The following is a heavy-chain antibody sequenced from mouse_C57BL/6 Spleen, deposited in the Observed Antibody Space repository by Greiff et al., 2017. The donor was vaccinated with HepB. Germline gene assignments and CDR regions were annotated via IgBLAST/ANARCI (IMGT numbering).Heavy chain of an antibody. Sequence: QVQLQQSGAELVRPGASVTLSCKASGYTFTDYEMHWVKQTPVHGLEWIGAIDPETGGTAYNQKFKGKAILTADKSSSTAYMELRSLTSEDSAVYYCTRGGAGVHYYAMDYWGQGTSVTVSS. J-gene: IGHJ4*01. CDR3: TRGGAGVHYYAMDY. CDR2: IDPETGGT. V-gene: IGHV1-15*01. CDR1: GYTFTDYE.